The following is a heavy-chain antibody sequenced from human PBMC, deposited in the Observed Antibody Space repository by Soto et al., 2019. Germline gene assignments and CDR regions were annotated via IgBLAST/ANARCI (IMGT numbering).Heavy chain of an antibody. CDR1: GYTFTGYY. CDR3: ALALHYDFWSGYYYANAEYFQH. CDR2: INPNSGGT. V-gene: IGHV1-2*04. J-gene: IGHJ1*01. Sequence: ASVKVSCKASGYTFTGYYMHWVRQATGQGLEWMGRINPNSGGTNYAQKFQGWVTMTRDTSISTAYMELSRLRSDDTAVYYCALALHYDFWSGYYYANAEYFQHWGQGTLVTVSS. D-gene: IGHD3-3*01.